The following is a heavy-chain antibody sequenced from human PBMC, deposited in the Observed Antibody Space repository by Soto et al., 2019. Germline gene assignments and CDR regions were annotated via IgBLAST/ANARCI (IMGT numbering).Heavy chain of an antibody. CDR1: GFTFGDYA. D-gene: IGHD3-22*01. CDR3: SRGATYYYDSTDNNFDC. Sequence: QSGGSLRLSCAASGFTFGDYAMSWFRQAPGKGLEWVGFIRSNNYGGTTEYAASVKGRFTISREDSKSIAYLQMNSLKSEDTAVYYCSRGATYYYDSTDNNFDCWGQGTLVTVSS. CDR2: IRSNNYGGTT. V-gene: IGHV3-49*03. J-gene: IGHJ4*02.